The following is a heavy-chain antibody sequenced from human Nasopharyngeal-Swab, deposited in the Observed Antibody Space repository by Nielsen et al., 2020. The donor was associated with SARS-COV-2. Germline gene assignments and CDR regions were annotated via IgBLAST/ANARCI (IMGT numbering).Heavy chain of an antibody. CDR3: ARGITTLYYYYYMDV. Sequence: WIRQPPGKGLEWIGSIYHSGDTYYNPSLKSRVTMSVDTSKNRFSLNLSSVTAADTAVYYCARGITTLYYYYYMDVWGKGTTVTVSS. J-gene: IGHJ6*03. CDR2: IYHSGDT. V-gene: IGHV4-38-2*02. D-gene: IGHD3-10*01.